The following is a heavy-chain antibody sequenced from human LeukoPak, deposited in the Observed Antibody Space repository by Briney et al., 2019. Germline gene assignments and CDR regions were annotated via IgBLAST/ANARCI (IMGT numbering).Heavy chain of an antibody. J-gene: IGHJ4*02. V-gene: IGHV4-59*02. CDR3: ARDRVVVVAATRRRYFDY. D-gene: IGHD2-15*01. CDR1: GGSVSDYY. CDR2: IYYSGNT. Sequence: PSETLSLTCTISGGSVSDYYWSWIRQPPGKGLEWIGYIYYSGNTNYNPSLKSRVTISVDTSKNQFSLKLSSVTAADTAVYYCARDRVVVVAATRRRYFDYWGQGTLVTVSS.